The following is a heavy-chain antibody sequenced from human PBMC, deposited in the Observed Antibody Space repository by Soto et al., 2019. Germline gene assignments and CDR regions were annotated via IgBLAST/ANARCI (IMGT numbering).Heavy chain of an antibody. CDR1: GFTFSSYG. V-gene: IGHV3-33*01. CDR2: IWYDGSNK. Sequence: PGGSLRLSCAASGFTFSSYGMHWVRQAPGKGLEWVAVIWYDGSNKYYADSVKGRFTISRDNSKNTLYLQMNSLRAEDTAVYYCARDRREPTYPYYYYGMDVWGQGTTVTVSS. D-gene: IGHD1-26*01. J-gene: IGHJ6*02. CDR3: ARDRREPTYPYYYYGMDV.